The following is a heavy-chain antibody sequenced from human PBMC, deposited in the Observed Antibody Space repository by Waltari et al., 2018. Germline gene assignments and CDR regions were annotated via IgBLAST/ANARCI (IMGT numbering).Heavy chain of an antibody. J-gene: IGHJ5*01. V-gene: IGHV4-4*02. CDR2: IHRSGRT. CDR3: ERHRGRGLFLDS. CDR1: GDSKSGNSW. Sequence: QVQLQESGAGLAKPFGTLSLTCAVSGDSKSGNSWWSWVRQPPGKGLEWIGQIHRSGRTNYNRSLQSRVTVSLHPSNNQLSLKVTSAPPADTAVYYYERHRGRGLFLDSWGHGALVPVSP. D-gene: IGHD2-15*01.